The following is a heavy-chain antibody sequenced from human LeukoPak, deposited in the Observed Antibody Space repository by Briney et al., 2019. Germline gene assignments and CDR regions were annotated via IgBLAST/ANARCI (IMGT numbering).Heavy chain of an antibody. CDR3: ARGAVMAPFDY. D-gene: IGHD2-8*01. V-gene: IGHV1-2*02. CDR1: GYTFTGYY. CDR2: INPNSGGT. J-gene: IGHJ4*02. Sequence: ASVKVSCKASGYTFTGYYMHWVRQAPGQGLEWMGWINPNSGGTNYAQKFQGRVTMTRDTSISTAHMELSSLRSEDTAVYYCARGAVMAPFDYWGQGTLVTVSS.